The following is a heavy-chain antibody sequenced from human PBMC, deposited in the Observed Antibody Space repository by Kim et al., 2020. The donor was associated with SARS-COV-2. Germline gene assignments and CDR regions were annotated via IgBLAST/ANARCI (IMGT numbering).Heavy chain of an antibody. J-gene: IGHJ4*02. CDR2: INWNGGST. CDR3: ATWYYYGSGSYFVY. V-gene: IGHV3-20*01. D-gene: IGHD3-10*01. Sequence: GGSLRLSCAASGFTFDDYGMSWVRQAPGKGLEWVSGINWNGGSTGYADSVKGRFTISRDNAKNSLYLQMNSLRAEDTALYHCATWYYYGSGSYFVYWGQGTLVTVSS. CDR1: GFTFDDYG.